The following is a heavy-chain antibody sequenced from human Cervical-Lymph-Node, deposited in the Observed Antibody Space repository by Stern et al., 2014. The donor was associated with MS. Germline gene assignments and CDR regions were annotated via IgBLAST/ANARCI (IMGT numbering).Heavy chain of an antibody. D-gene: IGHD5-18*01. V-gene: IGHV1-2*06. CDR3: ARERGRAGPAMTDY. CDR1: GYTFAGNY. J-gene: IGHJ4*02. CDR2: INPNSGGT. Sequence: QLVQSGAEVKKPGASVKVSCKTSGYTFAGNYIHWVRQAPGQGLEWMGRINPNSGGTNYAQTFQGRVTMTRDTSITTASMELSRLRFDDTAIYYCARERGRAGPAMTDYWGQGTLVTVSS.